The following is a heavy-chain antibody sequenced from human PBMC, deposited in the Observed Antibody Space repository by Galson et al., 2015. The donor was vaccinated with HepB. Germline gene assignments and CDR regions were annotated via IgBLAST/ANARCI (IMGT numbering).Heavy chain of an antibody. D-gene: IGHD2-2*01. V-gene: IGHV3-21*01. CDR1: GFTFSSYS. CDR3: AKIEGVVPAAMPNDGFDI. CDR2: ISSSSSYI. J-gene: IGHJ3*02. Sequence: SLRLSCAASGFTFSSYSMNWVRQAPGKGLEWVSAISSSSSYIYYADSVKGRFTISRDNAKNSLYLQMNSLRAEDTAVYYCAKIEGVVPAAMPNDGFDIWGQGTMVTVSS.